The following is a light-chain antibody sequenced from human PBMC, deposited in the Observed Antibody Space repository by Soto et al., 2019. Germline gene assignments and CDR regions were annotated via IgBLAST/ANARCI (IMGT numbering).Light chain of an antibody. Sequence: QSVLTQPPSASGTPGQRVTISCSGSSSNIGRNTVNWYQQVPGTAPKLLIYSNNQRPSGVPDRFSGSKSGTSASLAISGLQSEDEADYHCAAWDDSLNGVVFGGGTKVTVL. CDR1: SSNIGRNT. CDR3: AAWDDSLNGVV. J-gene: IGLJ2*01. V-gene: IGLV1-44*01. CDR2: SNN.